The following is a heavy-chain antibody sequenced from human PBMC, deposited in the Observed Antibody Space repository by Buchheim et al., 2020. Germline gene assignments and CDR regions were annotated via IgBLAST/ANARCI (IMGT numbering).Heavy chain of an antibody. CDR2: INHSGST. V-gene: IGHV4-34*01. CDR3: ARRPGSRGIGSYYFDY. J-gene: IGHJ4*02. CDR1: GGSFSGYY. D-gene: IGHD1-26*01. Sequence: QVQLQQWGAGLLKPSETLSLTCAVYGGSFSGYYWSWIRQPPGKGLEWIGEINHSGSTNYNPSLKSRVTISVDTSKKQFSLKLSSVTAADTAVYYCARRPGSRGIGSYYFDYWGQGTL.